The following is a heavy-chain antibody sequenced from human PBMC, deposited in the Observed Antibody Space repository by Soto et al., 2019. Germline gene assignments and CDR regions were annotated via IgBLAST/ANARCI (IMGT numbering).Heavy chain of an antibody. J-gene: IGHJ3*02. D-gene: IGHD3-3*01. V-gene: IGHV1-18*04. CDR2: ISAYNGNT. CDR1: GYTFTSYG. CDR3: ARVLGRRITIFGVVIDAFDI. Sequence: ASVKVSCKASGYTFTSYGISWVRQAPGQGLEWMGWISAYNGNTNYAQKLQGRVTMTTDTSTSTAYMELRSLRSDDTAVYYCARVLGRRITIFGVVIDAFDIWGQGTMVTVSS.